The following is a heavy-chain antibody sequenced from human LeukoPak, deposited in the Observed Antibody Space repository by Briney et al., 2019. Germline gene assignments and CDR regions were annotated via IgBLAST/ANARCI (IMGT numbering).Heavy chain of an antibody. D-gene: IGHD2/OR15-2a*01. CDR2: ISGSGGST. J-gene: IGHJ4*02. CDR3: ARSGLSRFGF. CDR1: GFTFSSYA. V-gene: IGHV3-23*01. Sequence: PGGSLRLSCAASGFTFSSYAMTWVRQAPGKGLEWVSTISGSGGSTYYADSVKGRFTISRDNSRNTLYLQMNSLRAEDTAVYYCARSGLSRFGFWGQGTLVTVSS.